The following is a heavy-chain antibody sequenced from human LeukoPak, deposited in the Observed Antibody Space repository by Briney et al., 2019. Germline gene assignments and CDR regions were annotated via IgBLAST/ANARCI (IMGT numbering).Heavy chain of an antibody. D-gene: IGHD2-21*02. CDR3: ASCGGDCYSNYFDY. CDR2: IYPGDSET. CDR1: GYSFTNYW. J-gene: IGHJ4*02. V-gene: IGHV5-51*01. Sequence: GASLQISGKGSGYSFTNYWIGWGRQVPGKGLEWMGIIYPGDSETRYSPSFQGQVTISADKSISTAYLQWSSLKASDTAMYYCASCGGDCYSNYFDYWGQGTLVTVSS.